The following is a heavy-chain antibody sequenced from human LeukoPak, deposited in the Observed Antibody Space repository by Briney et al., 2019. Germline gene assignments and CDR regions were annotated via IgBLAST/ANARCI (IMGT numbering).Heavy chain of an antibody. D-gene: IGHD3-22*01. CDR3: AKANYYDSSENAFDI. CDR2: IWYDGSNK. CDR1: GFSFSSYG. Sequence: PGGSLRLYCAASGFSFSSYGMHWVRQAPGKGLEWVAVIWYDGSNKYYVDSVKGRFTISRDNSKNTLYLQMNSLRAEDTAVYYCAKANYYDSSENAFDIWGQGTMVTVSS. J-gene: IGHJ3*02. V-gene: IGHV3-33*06.